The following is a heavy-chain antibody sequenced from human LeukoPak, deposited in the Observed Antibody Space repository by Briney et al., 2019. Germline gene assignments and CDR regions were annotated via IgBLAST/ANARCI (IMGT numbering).Heavy chain of an antibody. Sequence: GESLKISCKGSGYNFSNYWIGWVRQMSGKGLEWMGIIYPGDSDSRYRPSFQGQVTISADKSISTAYLQWSSLKASDTAMYYCARQRIVGGGRYFDYWGQGTLVTVSS. CDR1: GYNFSNYW. CDR2: IYPGDSDS. CDR3: ARQRIVGGGRYFDY. D-gene: IGHD1-26*01. J-gene: IGHJ4*02. V-gene: IGHV5-51*01.